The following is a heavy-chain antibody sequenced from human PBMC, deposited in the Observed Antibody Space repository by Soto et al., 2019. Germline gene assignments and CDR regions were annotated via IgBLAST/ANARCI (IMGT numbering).Heavy chain of an antibody. CDR3: ARDYDFWRGYSYHHEYFQH. Sequence: QVQLVQSGAEVKKPGSSVKVSCKASGGTFSSYAISWVRQAPGQGLEWMGGIIPIFGTANYAQKFQGRVTITADKSTSTAYMELSSLRSEDTAVYYCARDYDFWRGYSYHHEYFQHWGQFTLVTVSS. D-gene: IGHD3-3*01. CDR2: IIPIFGTA. CDR1: GGTFSSYA. V-gene: IGHV1-69*06. J-gene: IGHJ1*01.